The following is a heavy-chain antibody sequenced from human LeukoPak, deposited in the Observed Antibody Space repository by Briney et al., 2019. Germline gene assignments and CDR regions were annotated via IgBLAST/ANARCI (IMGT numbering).Heavy chain of an antibody. CDR2: IIPIFGTA. Sequence: SVKGSCKASGGTLSSYAISWVRQAPGHGLEWMGGIIPIFGTANYAQKFQGRVTITADESTSTAYMELSSLRSEDTAVYYCARSYGSGPARFDPWGQGTLVTVSS. J-gene: IGHJ5*02. D-gene: IGHD3-10*01. CDR1: GGTLSSYA. V-gene: IGHV1-69*01. CDR3: ARSYGSGPARFDP.